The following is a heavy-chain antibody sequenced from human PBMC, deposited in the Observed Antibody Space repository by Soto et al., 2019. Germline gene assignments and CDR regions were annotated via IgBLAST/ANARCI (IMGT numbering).Heavy chain of an antibody. V-gene: IGHV5-10-1*01. Sequence: EVQLVQSGAEGKKPGGALRISCQGSGYSFTSYWISWVRQMPGKGLEWMGRIDPSDSYTNYSPSFQGHVTLSADKSISTAYLQWSSLKASDTAMYYCARLAMVRGVPTLDVWGQGTTVTVSS. CDR2: IDPSDSYT. D-gene: IGHD3-10*01. CDR1: GYSFTSYW. J-gene: IGHJ6*02. CDR3: ARLAMVRGVPTLDV.